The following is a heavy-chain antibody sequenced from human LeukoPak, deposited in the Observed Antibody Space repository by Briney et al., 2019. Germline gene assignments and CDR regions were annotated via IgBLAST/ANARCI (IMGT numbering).Heavy chain of an antibody. CDR1: GFTFSSYW. CDR2: IHSDGSSA. V-gene: IGHV3-74*01. D-gene: IGHD3-22*01. Sequence: GGSLRLSCAASGFTFSSYWMHWVRQAPGKGLVWVSRIHSDGSSATYADSVKGRFTISRDNAKNTLCLQMNSLRAEDTAVFYCARETVDYDSGAYDYWGQGTLVTVSS. J-gene: IGHJ4*02. CDR3: ARETVDYDSGAYDY.